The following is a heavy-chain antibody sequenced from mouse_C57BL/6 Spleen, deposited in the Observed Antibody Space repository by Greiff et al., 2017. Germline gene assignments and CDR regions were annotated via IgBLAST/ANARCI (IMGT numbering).Heavy chain of an antibody. D-gene: IGHD2-10*01. CDR3: AKTRGPTYYGNYQGYYAMDY. V-gene: IGHV2-5*01. CDR1: GFSLTSYG. Sequence: QVQLQQSGPGLVQPSQSLSITCPVSGFSLTSYGVHWVRQSPGKGLEWLGVIWRGGSTDYNAAFMSRLSITNDNSKSQVFFKMNSLQADDTAIYSCAKTRGPTYYGNYQGYYAMDYWGQGTSVTVSS. CDR2: IWRGGST. J-gene: IGHJ4*01.